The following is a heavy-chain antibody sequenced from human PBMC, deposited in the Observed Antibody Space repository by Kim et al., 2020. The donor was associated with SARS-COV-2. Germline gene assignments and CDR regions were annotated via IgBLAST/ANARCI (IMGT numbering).Heavy chain of an antibody. CDR1: GFTFSSYA. J-gene: IGHJ4*02. V-gene: IGHV3-23*01. D-gene: IGHD2-2*01. CDR3: ARGVPAAKTHDY. Sequence: GGSLRLSCAASGFTFSSYAMSWVRQAPGKGLEWVSIISVSGGSTNYADSVKGRFTISRDNSKNTLYLQMNSLRAEDTALYYCARGVPAAKTHDYWGQGTLVTVSS. CDR2: ISVSGGST.